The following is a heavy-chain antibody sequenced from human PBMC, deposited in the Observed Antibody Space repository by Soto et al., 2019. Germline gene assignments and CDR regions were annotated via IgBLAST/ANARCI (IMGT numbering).Heavy chain of an antibody. CDR2: IYYSGST. J-gene: IGHJ5*02. V-gene: IGHV4-59*12. D-gene: IGHD5-12*01. Sequence: SETLSLTCVVSGGSLSSYYWSWIRQPPGKGLEWIGYIYYSGSTNYNPSLKSRVTISVDTSKNQFSLKLSSVTAADTAVYYCAREYSGYDKTRFDPWGQGTLVTVSS. CDR3: AREYSGYDKTRFDP. CDR1: GGSLSSYY.